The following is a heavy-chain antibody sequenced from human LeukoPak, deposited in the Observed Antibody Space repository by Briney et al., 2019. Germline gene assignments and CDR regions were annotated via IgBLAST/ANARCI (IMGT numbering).Heavy chain of an antibody. CDR3: ARDFNYYDSSGYPDY. CDR1: GYTFTGYY. CDR2: INPNSGGT. Sequence: ASVKVSCKASGYTFTGYYIHWVRQAPGQGLEWMGWINPNSGGTNYAQKFQGRVTMTRDTSISTAYMELSRLRSDDTAVYYCARDFNYYDSSGYPDYWGQGTLVTVSS. V-gene: IGHV1-2*02. D-gene: IGHD3-22*01. J-gene: IGHJ4*02.